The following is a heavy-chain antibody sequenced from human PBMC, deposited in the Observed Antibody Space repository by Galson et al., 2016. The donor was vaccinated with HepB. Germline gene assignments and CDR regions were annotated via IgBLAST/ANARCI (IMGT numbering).Heavy chain of an antibody. V-gene: IGHV4-31*03. CDR3: TRQFDYDFWGGYSGNFDY. CDR1: GGSISSVGYF. Sequence: TLSLTCTVSGGSISSVGYFWSWVRQRPGKGLEWIGYIYFNGSTYFSPSLRSRVAITKDTSKNPFSLSLTSVPAADTAVYYCTRQFDYDFWGGYSGNFDYWGQGTLVTVSS. CDR2: IYFNGST. J-gene: IGHJ4*02. D-gene: IGHD3-3*01.